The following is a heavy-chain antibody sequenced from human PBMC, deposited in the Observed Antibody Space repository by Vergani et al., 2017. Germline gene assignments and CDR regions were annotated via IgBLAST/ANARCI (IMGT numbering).Heavy chain of an antibody. Sequence: QVQLQESGPGLVKPSQTLSLTCSVSGDSISSGVYYWNWIRQHPGKGLEWIGYIYSTGSTHHNPSLRRRINRSVDTSKNQFSLKLSSVTAADTAVYYCASTIYSSSWYGDYWGQGTLVTVSS. CDR2: IYSTGST. CDR1: GDSISSGVYY. D-gene: IGHD6-13*01. CDR3: ASTIYSSSWYGDY. V-gene: IGHV4-31*03. J-gene: IGHJ4*02.